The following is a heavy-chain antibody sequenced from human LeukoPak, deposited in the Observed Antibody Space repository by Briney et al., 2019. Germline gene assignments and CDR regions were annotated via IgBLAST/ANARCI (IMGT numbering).Heavy chain of an antibody. D-gene: IGHD5-18*01. CDR1: GFTFSSYS. CDR3: AREGKGYSYGIDY. Sequence: GGSLRLSCAASGFTFSSYSMNWVRQAPGKGLEWVSSISSSSSYIYYADSVKGRFTISRDNAKNSLYLQMNSLRAEDTAVYYCAREGKGYSYGIDYWGQGTLVTVSS. V-gene: IGHV3-21*01. J-gene: IGHJ4*02. CDR2: ISSSSSYI.